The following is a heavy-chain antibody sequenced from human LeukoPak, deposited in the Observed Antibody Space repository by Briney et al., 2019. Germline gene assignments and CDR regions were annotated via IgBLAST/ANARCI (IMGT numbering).Heavy chain of an antibody. CDR3: GKTTVGYSSGQKPAWPVDY. CDR2: IFGSGGSP. D-gene: IGHD5-18*01. J-gene: IGHJ4*02. CDR1: GFTFSSYE. Sequence: GGSLRLSCAASGFTFSSYEMNWVRQAPGKGLEWVAGIFGSGGSPHYADPVKGRFTISRDNSRNTVYLQINSLRAEDTAVYYCGKTTVGYSSGQKPAWPVDYWGQGTLVTVSS. V-gene: IGHV3-23*01.